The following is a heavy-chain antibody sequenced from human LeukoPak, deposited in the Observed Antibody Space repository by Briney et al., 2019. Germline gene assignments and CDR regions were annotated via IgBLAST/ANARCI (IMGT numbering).Heavy chain of an antibody. CDR3: AKDLIWFGELGDYGMDV. J-gene: IGHJ6*02. Sequence: GGSLRLSCAASGFTFDDYAMHWVRQAPGKGLEWVSGISWNSGSIGYAGSVKGRFTISRDNAKNSLYLQMNSLRAEDTALYYCAKDLIWFGELGDYGMDVWGQGTTVTVSS. D-gene: IGHD3-10*01. CDR1: GFTFDDYA. V-gene: IGHV3-9*01. CDR2: ISWNSGSI.